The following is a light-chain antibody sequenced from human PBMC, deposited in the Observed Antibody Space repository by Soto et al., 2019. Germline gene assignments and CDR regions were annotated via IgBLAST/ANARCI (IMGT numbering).Light chain of an antibody. V-gene: IGKV1-5*03. J-gene: IGKJ2*01. CDR3: QQYNGYPYT. CDR1: QSISSW. CDR2: KAS. Sequence: DIQMTQSPSTLSASVGDRVTITCRASQSISSWLAWYQQKPGKATNLLIYKASSLESGVPSRFSGSGSGTQFTLTINSLQPDDFATYYCQQYNGYPYTFGQGTKLEIK.